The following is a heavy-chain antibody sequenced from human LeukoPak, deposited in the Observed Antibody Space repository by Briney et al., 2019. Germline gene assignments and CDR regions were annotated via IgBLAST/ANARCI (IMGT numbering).Heavy chain of an antibody. CDR2: IKSKTDGGTT. CDR3: AKDSRSGILTGYYIGNSDY. J-gene: IGHJ4*02. Sequence: SGGSLRLSCAASGFTFSNAWMSWVRQAPGKGLEWVGRIKSKTDGGTTDYAAPVKGRFTISRDDSKNTLYLQMNSLRAEDTAVYYCAKDSRSGILTGYYIGNSDYWGQGTLVTVSS. D-gene: IGHD3-9*01. CDR1: GFTFSNAW. V-gene: IGHV3-15*01.